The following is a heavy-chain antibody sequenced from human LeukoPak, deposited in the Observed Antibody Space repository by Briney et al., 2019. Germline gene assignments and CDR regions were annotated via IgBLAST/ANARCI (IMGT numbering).Heavy chain of an antibody. J-gene: IGHJ6*03. CDR3: ARGGDNWGYYYYYYMDV. CDR1: GYTFTGYY. V-gene: IGHV1-2*02. Sequence: ASVKVSCKASGYTFTGYYMHWVRQAPGQGLEWMGWITPNSGGTNYAQKFQGRVTMTRDTSINSTYMELSGLRSDDTAVYYCARGGDNWGYYYYYYMDVWGKGTTVTISS. D-gene: IGHD7-27*01. CDR2: ITPNSGGT.